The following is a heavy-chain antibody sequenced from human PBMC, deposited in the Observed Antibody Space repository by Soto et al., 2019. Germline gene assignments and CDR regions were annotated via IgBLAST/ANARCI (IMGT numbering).Heavy chain of an antibody. CDR3: ARSRDGYNFVGDC. J-gene: IGHJ4*02. Sequence: EVQLVESGGGLVQPGGSLRLSCAASGFTLSIYWMHWVRQAPGKGLVWISRINIDGSSTSYADSVKGRFTISRDTDKNTLYLQVNSLRAEDTAVYYCARSRDGYNFVGDCWGQGTLVTVSS. CDR2: INIDGSST. D-gene: IGHD5-12*01. V-gene: IGHV3-74*01. CDR1: GFTLSIYW.